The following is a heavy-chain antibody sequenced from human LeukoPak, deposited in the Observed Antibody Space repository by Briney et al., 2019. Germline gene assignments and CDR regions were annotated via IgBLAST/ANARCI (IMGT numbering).Heavy chain of an antibody. V-gene: IGHV4-34*01. CDR1: GGSFSGYY. J-gene: IGHJ4*02. CDR2: INHSGST. Sequence: PSETLSLTCAVYGGSFSGYYWSWIRQPPGKGLEWIGEINHSGSTNYNPSLKSRVTISVDTSKNQFSLKLSSVTAADTAVYYCARGHLPDYWGQGTLVTVSS. CDR3: ARGHLPDY.